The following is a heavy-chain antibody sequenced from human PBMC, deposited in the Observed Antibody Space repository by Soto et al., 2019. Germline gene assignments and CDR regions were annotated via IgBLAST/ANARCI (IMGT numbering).Heavy chain of an antibody. J-gene: IGHJ6*02. Sequence: GGSLRLSWSASEFTFQNYAMHWVRQAPGKGLEYVSAISSNGDRTYYADSVKGRFTISRDNSRNTLYFQMSFLRVEDTAVYYCVKDSAYYYGSGSFVYGMDVWGQGTTVTVSS. CDR1: EFTFQNYA. D-gene: IGHD3-10*01. CDR3: VKDSAYYYGSGSFVYGMDV. V-gene: IGHV3-64D*06. CDR2: ISSNGDRT.